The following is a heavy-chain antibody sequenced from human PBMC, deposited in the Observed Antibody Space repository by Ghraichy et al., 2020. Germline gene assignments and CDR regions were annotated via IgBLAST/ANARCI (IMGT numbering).Heavy chain of an antibody. Sequence: SETLSLTCAVSGGSINSNNWWSWVRQVPGKGLEWLGEMSHSGGTNYNPYLKSRVTISVDKSKNQSSLKLTSVTAADTAIYYCARRPVVGVTGIYYYYMDVWGKGTTVTVSS. J-gene: IGHJ6*03. CDR1: GGSINSNNW. V-gene: IGHV4-4*02. D-gene: IGHD2-21*02. CDR2: MSHSGGT. CDR3: ARRPVVGVTGIYYYYMDV.